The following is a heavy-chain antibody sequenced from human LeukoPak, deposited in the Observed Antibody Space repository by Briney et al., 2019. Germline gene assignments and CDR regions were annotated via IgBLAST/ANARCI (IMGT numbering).Heavy chain of an antibody. Sequence: ASVKVSCKASGYTFSNYAITWVRQAPGQGLEWMGWISDYNGNTNYAQKFQGRVTMTTDTYTSTAHMELRSLRSDDTAVYYCARGDYYDSSGYFPGMNYWGQGTLVTVSS. CDR2: ISDYNGNT. D-gene: IGHD3-22*01. CDR3: ARGDYYDSSGYFPGMNY. CDR1: GYTFSNYA. V-gene: IGHV1-18*01. J-gene: IGHJ4*02.